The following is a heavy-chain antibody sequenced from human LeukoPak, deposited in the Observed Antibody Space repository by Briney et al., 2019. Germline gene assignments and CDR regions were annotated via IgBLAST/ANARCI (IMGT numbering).Heavy chain of an antibody. CDR2: IYHSGST. Sequence: SETLSLTCAVSGGSISSGYSWSWIRQPPWKGLEWIGYIYHSGSTYYNPSLKSRVTISVDRSKNQFSLKLSSVTAADTAVYYCARVFNNWNDERPIDYWGQGTLVTVSS. CDR1: GGSISSGYS. J-gene: IGHJ4*02. V-gene: IGHV4-30-2*01. D-gene: IGHD1-1*01. CDR3: ARVFNNWNDERPIDY.